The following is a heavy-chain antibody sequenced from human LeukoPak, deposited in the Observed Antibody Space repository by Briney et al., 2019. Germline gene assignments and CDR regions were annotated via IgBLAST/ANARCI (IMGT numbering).Heavy chain of an antibody. Sequence: GRSLRLSCAASGFTFSSYGMHWVRQAPGKELEWVAVISYDGSNKYYADSVKGRFTISRDNSKSTLYLQMNSLRAEDTAVYYCAKGSLEWLLFYGMDVWGQGTTVTVSS. CDR2: ISYDGSNK. CDR1: GFTFSSYG. V-gene: IGHV3-30*18. J-gene: IGHJ6*02. D-gene: IGHD3-3*01. CDR3: AKGSLEWLLFYGMDV.